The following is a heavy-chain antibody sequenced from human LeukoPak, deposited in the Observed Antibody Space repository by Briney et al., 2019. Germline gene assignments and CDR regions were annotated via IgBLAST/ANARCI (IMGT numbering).Heavy chain of an antibody. D-gene: IGHD2-2*01. CDR2: TYTSGST. CDR1: GGSFSGYY. V-gene: IGHV4-4*09. Sequence: SETLSLTCAVYGGSFSGYYWSWIRQPPGKGLEWIGYTYTSGSTNYNPSLKSRVTISVDTSKNQFSLKLSSVTAADTAVYYCARQDCSSTSCYHDYWGQGTLVTVSS. J-gene: IGHJ4*02. CDR3: ARQDCSSTSCYHDY.